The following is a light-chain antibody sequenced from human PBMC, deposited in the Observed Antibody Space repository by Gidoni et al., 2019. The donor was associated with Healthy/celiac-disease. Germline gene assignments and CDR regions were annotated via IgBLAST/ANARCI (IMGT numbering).Light chain of an antibody. CDR3: CSYAGSSTWV. CDR1: SSDVGSYNL. CDR2: EGS. J-gene: IGLJ3*02. V-gene: IGLV2-23*01. Sequence: QSALTQPASVSVSPGHSITISCTGTSSDVGSYNLVSWYQQHPGKAPKLMIYEGSKRPSCVSNRFSGSKSGNTASLTISGLQAEDEADYYCCSYAGSSTWVFGGGTKLTVL.